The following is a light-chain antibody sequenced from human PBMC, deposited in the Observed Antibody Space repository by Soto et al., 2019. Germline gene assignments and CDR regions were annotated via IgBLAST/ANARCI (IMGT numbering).Light chain of an antibody. CDR2: EVT. J-gene: IGLJ1*01. CDR1: SDIGNYNL. Sequence: QSVLTQPASVSGSPGQSVTISCSGSDIGNYNLVSWYQHLPGRAPKLLIFEVTMRPSGISDRFSGSKSASTASLTISGLQAEDEGDYYCASYAGSRTYVFGSRTKVTVL. CDR3: ASYAGSRTYV. V-gene: IGLV2-23*02.